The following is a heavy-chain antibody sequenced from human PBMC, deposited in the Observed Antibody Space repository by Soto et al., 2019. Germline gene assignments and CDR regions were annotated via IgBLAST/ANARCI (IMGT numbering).Heavy chain of an antibody. CDR2: ISWNRGSI. CDR3: AKDRGVVASRGGSFDY. Sequence: PGGSLRLSCAASGFTFDEYAMHWVRQAPGKGLEWVSHISWNRGSIGYADSVKGRFTISRDNAKNLLHLQMNSLRAEDTALYYCAKDRGVVASRGGSFDYWGQGTLVTVSS. D-gene: IGHD2-15*01. CDR1: GFTFDEYA. V-gene: IGHV3-9*01. J-gene: IGHJ4*02.